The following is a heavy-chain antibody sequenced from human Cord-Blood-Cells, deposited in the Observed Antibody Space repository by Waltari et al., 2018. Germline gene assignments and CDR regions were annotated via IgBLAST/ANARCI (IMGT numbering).Heavy chain of an antibody. CDR3: ARVSPGRAFDI. Sequence: QVQLVQSGAEVKKPGASVKVPCQASGYPFTRYDIHWVRQATGQGLEWMGWMNPNSGNTGYAQKFQGRVTITRNTSISTAYMELSSLRSEDTAVYYCARVSPGRAFDIWGQGTMVTVSS. V-gene: IGHV1-8*03. J-gene: IGHJ3*02. CDR1: GYPFTRYD. CDR2: MNPNSGNT.